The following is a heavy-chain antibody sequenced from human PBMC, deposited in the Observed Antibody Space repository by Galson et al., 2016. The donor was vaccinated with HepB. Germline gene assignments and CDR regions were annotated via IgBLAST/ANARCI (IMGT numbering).Heavy chain of an antibody. CDR2: ISAYNGHT. Sequence: SVKVSCKASGYTFTSYGISWVRQAPGQGLEWMGWISAYNGHTNYAQTLQGRVTMTTDTSTSTAYMDLRSLRSDDTAVYYCARDVGGYSSDAFNIWGQGTMVTVSS. J-gene: IGHJ3*02. CDR1: GYTFTSYG. D-gene: IGHD2-21*01. CDR3: ARDVGGYSSDAFNI. V-gene: IGHV1-18*04.